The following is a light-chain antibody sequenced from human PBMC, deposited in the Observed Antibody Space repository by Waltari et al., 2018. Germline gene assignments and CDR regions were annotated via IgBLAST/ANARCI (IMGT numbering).Light chain of an antibody. V-gene: IGKV2-28*01. CDR2: LAS. CDR1: QSLLHSNGNTY. J-gene: IGKJ1*01. CDR3: MQGLQIPWT. Sequence: EIAMTQSPLSLPVTPGEPASISFRSSQSLLHSNGNTYLEWFLQRPGQSPQFLIFLASRRASGVPDRFSGYGSGTDFTLNISRVEAEDVGIYYCMQGLQIPWTFGQGTRADIK.